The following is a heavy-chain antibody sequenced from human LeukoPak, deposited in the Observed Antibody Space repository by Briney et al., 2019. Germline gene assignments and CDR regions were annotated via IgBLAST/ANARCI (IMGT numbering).Heavy chain of an antibody. D-gene: IGHD6-13*01. CDR1: GGSFSGYY. Sequence: SETLSLTCAVYGGSFSGYYWSWIRQPPGKGLEWIGEINHSGSTNYNPSLTSRVTISVDTSKNQFSLKLSSVTAADTAVYYCAIDSSSWYSFDYWGQGTLVTVSS. V-gene: IGHV4-34*01. CDR2: INHSGST. J-gene: IGHJ4*02. CDR3: AIDSSSWYSFDY.